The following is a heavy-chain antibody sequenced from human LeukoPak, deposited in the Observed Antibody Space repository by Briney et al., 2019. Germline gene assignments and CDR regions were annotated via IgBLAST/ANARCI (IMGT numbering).Heavy chain of an antibody. CDR3: ARFGSDSRGYKYYFDY. V-gene: IGHV4-59*08. CDR2: ISYTGTT. CDR1: GGSISSHY. J-gene: IGHJ4*02. D-gene: IGHD3-22*01. Sequence: SETLSLTCTVSGGSISSHYWSWIRQPPGEGLESIGYISYTGTTNYTPSPKSRVTISVDTSKNQFPLNLNSATATDTAGYYCARFGSDSRGYKYYFDYWGQGILVTVSS.